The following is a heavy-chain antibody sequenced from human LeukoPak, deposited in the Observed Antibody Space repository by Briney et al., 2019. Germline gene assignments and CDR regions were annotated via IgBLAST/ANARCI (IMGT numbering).Heavy chain of an antibody. Sequence: QPGGSLRLSCAASGFTFSSYAMSWVRQAPGKGLEWVSVIYSGGSTYYADSVKGRFTISRDNAKNSLYLQMNSLRAEDTAVYYCARSPLPRGMYSSSWAYYYYYMDVWGKGTTVTVSS. D-gene: IGHD6-13*01. V-gene: IGHV3-66*01. CDR2: IYSGGST. J-gene: IGHJ6*03. CDR1: GFTFSSYA. CDR3: ARSPLPRGMYSSSWAYYYYYMDV.